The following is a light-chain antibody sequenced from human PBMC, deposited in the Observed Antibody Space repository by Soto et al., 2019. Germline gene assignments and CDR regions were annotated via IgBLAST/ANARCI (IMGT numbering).Light chain of an antibody. CDR1: QGISSY. Sequence: SPSSFSASTGDRVTITCRASQGISSYLAWYQQKPGKAPKLLIYAASTLQSGVPSRFSGSGSGTDFTLTISCLQSEDFATYYCQQYYSYPQTFGQGTKVDIK. CDR3: QQYYSYPQT. CDR2: AAS. J-gene: IGKJ1*01. V-gene: IGKV1-8*01.